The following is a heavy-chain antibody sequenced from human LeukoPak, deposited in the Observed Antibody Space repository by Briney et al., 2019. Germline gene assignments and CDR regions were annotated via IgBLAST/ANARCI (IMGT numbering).Heavy chain of an antibody. CDR3: ATALNMIGTYCGGDCCPSAFDY. D-gene: IGHD2-21*01. CDR1: GYTFTSYD. CDR2: MYPDSGDT. V-gene: IGHV1-8*01. Sequence: ASVKVSCKASGYTFTSYDINWVRQATGQGLEWMGWMYPDSGDTSYAQKFQGRVTMTRDTSISTAYMELISLRSDDTAVYYCATALNMIGTYCGGDCCPSAFDYWGQGTLVTVSS. J-gene: IGHJ4*02.